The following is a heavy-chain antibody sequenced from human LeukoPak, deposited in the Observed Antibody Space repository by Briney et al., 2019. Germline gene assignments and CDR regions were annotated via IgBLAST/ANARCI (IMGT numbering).Heavy chain of an antibody. V-gene: IGHV4-59*01. CDR1: GRSISSYY. CDR2: ISYRGST. CDR3: ARAAYDSSGYQTPNFDD. D-gene: IGHD3-22*01. Sequence: SETLSLTRTVSGRSISSYYWNWMRQPPRKGLEWIGYISYRGSTDYNPSLKSRVTILVDTSKNQFSLKLSSVTAADTGVYYCARAAYDSSGYQTPNFDDWGLGTLVTVSS. J-gene: IGHJ4*02.